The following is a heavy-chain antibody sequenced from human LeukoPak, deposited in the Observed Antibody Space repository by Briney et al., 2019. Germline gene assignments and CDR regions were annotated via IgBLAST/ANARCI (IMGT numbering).Heavy chain of an antibody. J-gene: IGHJ4*02. CDR2: INSDGSST. CDR3: ARVWTICPSCYTREDY. D-gene: IGHD2-2*02. CDR1: GFTFNSYW. Sequence: GGSLRLSCAASGFTFNSYWMHWVRQAPGKGLVWVSRINSDGSSTSYADSVKGRFTISRDNAKNTLYLQMNSLRAEDTAVYYCARVWTICPSCYTREDYWGQGTLVTVSS. V-gene: IGHV3-74*01.